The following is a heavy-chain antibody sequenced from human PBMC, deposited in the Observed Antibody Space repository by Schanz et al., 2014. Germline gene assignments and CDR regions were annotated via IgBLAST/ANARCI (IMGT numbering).Heavy chain of an antibody. V-gene: IGHV1-46*01. CDR1: GYTFTDYG. CDR2: INPIGGST. D-gene: IGHD2-2*02. CDR3: AGTYCSSTSCYTGYYYMDV. J-gene: IGHJ6*03. Sequence: QVQVVQSGAEVKKPGASVKVSCKASGYTFTDYGVIWVRQAPGQGLEWMGIINPIGGSTTYAQKFRGAVTLTTDTSTDTAYLELTSLRSEDTAVYYCAGTYCSSTSCYTGYYYMDVWGKGTTVTVSS.